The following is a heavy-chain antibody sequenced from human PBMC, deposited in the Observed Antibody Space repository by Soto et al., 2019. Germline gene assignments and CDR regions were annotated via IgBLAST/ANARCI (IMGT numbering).Heavy chain of an antibody. CDR3: TTGNWRYYYGMDV. D-gene: IGHD3-3*01. V-gene: IGHV3-15*07. Sequence: GSLILSCAASGFTFSDTWMNWVRQAPGKGLEWVGHIKSKTDGATTDYAAPVKGRFTISRDDSKNTLYLQMSSLKTEDTAVYYCTTGNWRYYYGMDVWGKGTTVTVSS. CDR2: IKSKTDGATT. CDR1: GFTFSDTW. J-gene: IGHJ6*04.